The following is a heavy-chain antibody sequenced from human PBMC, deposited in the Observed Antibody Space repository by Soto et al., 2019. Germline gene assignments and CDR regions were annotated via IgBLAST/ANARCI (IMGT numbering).Heavy chain of an antibody. D-gene: IGHD2-21*02. Sequence: QVQLVESGGGVVQPGRSPRLSCAASGFTFSSYGMHWVRQAPGKGLEWVAVISYDGSNKYYADSVKGRFTISRDNSKNTLYLQMNSLRAEDTAVYYCAKEEKIAYCGGDCYLGAFDIWGQGTMVTVSS. CDR1: GFTFSSYG. CDR2: ISYDGSNK. V-gene: IGHV3-30*18. CDR3: AKEEKIAYCGGDCYLGAFDI. J-gene: IGHJ3*02.